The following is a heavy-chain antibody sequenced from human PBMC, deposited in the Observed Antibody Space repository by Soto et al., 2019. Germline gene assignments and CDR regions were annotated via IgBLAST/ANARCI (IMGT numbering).Heavy chain of an antibody. Sequence: GESLKISCKGFGYSFSSYWISWVRQMPGKGLEWMGRIDPSDAYTNYSPSFQGHVTISTDKSISTAYLQWGSLRASDTAMYYCARRYCSSTSCPSNYCAMDVRGQGTTVTVSS. CDR1: GYSFSSYW. CDR3: ARRYCSSTSCPSNYCAMDV. D-gene: IGHD2-2*01. J-gene: IGHJ6*02. CDR2: IDPSDAYT. V-gene: IGHV5-10-1*01.